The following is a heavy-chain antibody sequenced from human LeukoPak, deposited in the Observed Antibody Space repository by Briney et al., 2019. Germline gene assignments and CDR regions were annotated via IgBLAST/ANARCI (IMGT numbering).Heavy chain of an antibody. D-gene: IGHD3-22*01. J-gene: IGHJ4*02. CDR3: AKVPRYYYDSSGYYLPPFFDY. Sequence: GGSLRLSCAASGFTFSSYAMGWVRQAPGKGLEWVSAISGSGGSTYYADSVKGRFTISRDNSKNTLYPQMNSLRAEDTAVYYCAKVPRYYYDSSGYYLPPFFDYWGQGTLVTVSS. V-gene: IGHV3-23*01. CDR1: GFTFSSYA. CDR2: ISGSGGST.